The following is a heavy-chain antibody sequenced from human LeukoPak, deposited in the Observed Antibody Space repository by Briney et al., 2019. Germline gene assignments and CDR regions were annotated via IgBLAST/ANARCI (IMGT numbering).Heavy chain of an antibody. CDR2: IYYSGST. J-gene: IGHJ3*02. Sequence: PSETLSLTCTVSGGSISSSSYYWGWIRQPPGKGPEWIGSIYYSGSTYYNPSLKSRVTISVDTSKNQFSLKLSSVTAADTAVYYCARAPYNWNDGEVSDAFDIWGQGTMVTVSS. D-gene: IGHD1-1*01. V-gene: IGHV4-39*01. CDR3: ARAPYNWNDGEVSDAFDI. CDR1: GGSISSSSYY.